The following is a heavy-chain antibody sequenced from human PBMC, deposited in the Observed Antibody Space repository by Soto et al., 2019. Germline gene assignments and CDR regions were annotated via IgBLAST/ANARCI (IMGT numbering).Heavy chain of an antibody. CDR2: IIPGTGLT. J-gene: IGHJ3*02. D-gene: IGHD6-13*01. Sequence: ASVKVSCKASGGTFTSYTISWVRQAPGQRLEWMGWIIPGTGLTNYSQKFQGRVTVTRDTSASTTYMELSSLKSEDMAVYYCARELAAGTFDIWGQGTMVTVS. CDR1: GGTFTSYT. CDR3: ARELAAGTFDI. V-gene: IGHV1-3*01.